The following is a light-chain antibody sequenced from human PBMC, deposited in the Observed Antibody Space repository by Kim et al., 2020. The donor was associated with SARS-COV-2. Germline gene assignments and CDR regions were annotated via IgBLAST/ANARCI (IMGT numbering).Light chain of an antibody. CDR3: QNYNNVPLT. Sequence: DIQMTQAPSSLSASVGDTVTIPCRASQGINNYVVWYQQKPGKVPKILIYAASSLLSGVPFRFSGSGFGTDFTLTISSLQPEDAAIYYCQNYNNVPLTFGGGTKVDIK. CDR2: AAS. V-gene: IGKV1-27*01. CDR1: QGINNY. J-gene: IGKJ4*01.